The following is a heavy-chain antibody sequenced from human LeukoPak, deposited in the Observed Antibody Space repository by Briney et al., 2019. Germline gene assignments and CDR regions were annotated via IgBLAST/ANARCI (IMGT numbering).Heavy chain of an antibody. CDR2: ITGRSGNT. J-gene: IGHJ4*02. D-gene: IGHD3-9*01. V-gene: IGHV3-23*01. CDR1: GFTFSNYA. CDR3: AKWGDFDVLTGYYVPDF. Sequence: GASLRLSCAASGFTFSNYAMSWVRQAPGKGLEWVSAITGRSGNTYYADSVKGRFTISRDNSKNTLYLQMNSLRDEDTAVYYCAKWGDFDVLTGYYVPDFWGQGTLVTVSS.